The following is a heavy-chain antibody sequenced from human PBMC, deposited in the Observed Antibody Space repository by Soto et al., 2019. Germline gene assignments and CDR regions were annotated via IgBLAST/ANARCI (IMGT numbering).Heavy chain of an antibody. CDR1: GFSLSTSGMC. CDR2: IDWDDDK. CDR3: ALMVRNYGMDV. V-gene: IGHV2-70*01. J-gene: IGHJ6*02. Sequence: SGPTLVNPTQTLTLTCTFSGFSLSTSGMCVSCIRQPPGKALELLALIDWDDDKYYSTSLKTRLTISKDTSKNQVVLTMTNMDPVDTASYYCALMVRNYGMDVWGQGTTVTVSS. D-gene: IGHD3-10*01.